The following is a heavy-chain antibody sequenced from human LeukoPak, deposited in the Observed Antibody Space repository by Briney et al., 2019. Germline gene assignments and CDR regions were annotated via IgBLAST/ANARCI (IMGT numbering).Heavy chain of an antibody. CDR2: ISAYNGNT. J-gene: IGHJ6*03. CDR1: GYTFTSYG. Sequence: ASVKVSCKASGYTFTSYGISWVRQAPGQGLEWMGWISAYNGNTNYAQKLQGRVTMTTDTSTSTAYMELSRLRSDDTAVYYCASYCSSTSCLSSYYMDVWGKGTTVTVSS. CDR3: ASYCSSTSCLSSYYMDV. V-gene: IGHV1-18*01. D-gene: IGHD2-2*01.